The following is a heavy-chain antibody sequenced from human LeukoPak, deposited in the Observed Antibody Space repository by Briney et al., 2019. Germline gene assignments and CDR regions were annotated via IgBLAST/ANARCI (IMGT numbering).Heavy chain of an antibody. V-gene: IGHV4-34*01. CDR3: AGTPLGYCSSTSCSNWFDP. CDR2: INHSGST. CDR1: GGSFSGYY. D-gene: IGHD2-2*01. Sequence: SETLSLTCAVYGGSFSGYYWSWIRQPPGKGLEWIGEINHSGSTNYNPSLKSRVTMSVDTSKNQFSLKLSSVTAADTAVYYCAGTPLGYCSSTSCSNWFDPWGQGTLVTVSS. J-gene: IGHJ5*02.